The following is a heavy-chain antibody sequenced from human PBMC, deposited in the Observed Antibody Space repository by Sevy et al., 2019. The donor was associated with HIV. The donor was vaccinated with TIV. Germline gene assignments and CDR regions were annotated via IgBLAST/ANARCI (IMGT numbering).Heavy chain of an antibody. CDR1: GYTFTSYG. V-gene: IGHV1-18*01. CDR2: ISAYNGNT. Sequence: ASVKVSCKASGYTFTSYGISWVRQAPGQGLEWMGWISAYNGNTNYAQKLQGRVTMTTDTSTSTAYMELRSLRSDDTAVYYCARDRALGVADTPFDYWGQGTLVTVSA. CDR3: ARDRALGVADTPFDY. J-gene: IGHJ4*02. D-gene: IGHD2-15*01.